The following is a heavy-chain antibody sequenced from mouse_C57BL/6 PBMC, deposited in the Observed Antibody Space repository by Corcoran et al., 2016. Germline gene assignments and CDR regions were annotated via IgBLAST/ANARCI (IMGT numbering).Heavy chain of an antibody. CDR2: INPNNGGT. V-gene: IGHV1-26*01. CDR1: GYTFTDYY. CDR3: ARYGYAMDY. J-gene: IGHJ4*01. D-gene: IGHD1-1*01. Sequence: EVQLQQSGPELVKPGASVKISCKASGYTFTDYYMNWVKQSQGKSLEWIGDINPNNGGTSYNQKFKGKATLTVDKSSSTAYMELRSLTSEDSAVYYCARYGYAMDYWGQGTSVTVSS.